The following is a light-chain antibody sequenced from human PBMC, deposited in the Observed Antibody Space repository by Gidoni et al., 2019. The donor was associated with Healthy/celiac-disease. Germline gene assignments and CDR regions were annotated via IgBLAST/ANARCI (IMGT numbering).Light chain of an antibody. J-gene: IGKJ2*01. V-gene: IGKV2-28*01. CDR3: MQALQNPYT. CDR1: QSLLHSIGYNY. CDR2: LGS. Sequence: MVRTQSRLSLPLTPGEPASISCRSSQSLLHSIGYNYLDWYLQKPGQSPQLLSYLGSNGASGVPDRFSGSGSGTDFTLKISRVEAEDVGVYYCMQALQNPYTFGQGTKLEIK.